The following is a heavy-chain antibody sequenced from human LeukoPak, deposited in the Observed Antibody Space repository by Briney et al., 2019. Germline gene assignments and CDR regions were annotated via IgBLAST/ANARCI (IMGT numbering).Heavy chain of an antibody. CDR1: GFTFSSYA. Sequence: GGSLRLSCAASGFTFSSYAMHWVRQAPGKGLEWVAVISYDGSNKYYADSVKGRFTIPRDNSKNTLYLQMNSLRAEDTAVYYCAGPDYGDYPSAFDYWGQGTLVTVSS. V-gene: IGHV3-30-3*01. CDR3: AGPDYGDYPSAFDY. CDR2: ISYDGSNK. D-gene: IGHD4-17*01. J-gene: IGHJ4*02.